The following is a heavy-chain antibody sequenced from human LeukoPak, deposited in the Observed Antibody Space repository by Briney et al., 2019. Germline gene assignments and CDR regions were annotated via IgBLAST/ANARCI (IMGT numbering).Heavy chain of an antibody. CDR2: INPYSGGT. Sequence: ASVKVSCKASGYTFTAYYIHWVRQAPGQGLEWMGWINPYSGGTNYAQKFQGRVTMTRDTSISTAYMELSRLRSDDTAVYYCARELEQWLVRGGFDYWGQGTLVTVSS. CDR3: ARELEQWLVRGGFDY. V-gene: IGHV1-2*02. CDR1: GYTFTAYY. D-gene: IGHD6-19*01. J-gene: IGHJ4*02.